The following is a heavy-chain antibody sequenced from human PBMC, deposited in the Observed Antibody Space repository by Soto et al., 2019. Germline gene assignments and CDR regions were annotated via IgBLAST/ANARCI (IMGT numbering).Heavy chain of an antibody. CDR1: GFRFSTYW. J-gene: IGHJ4*02. Sequence: EVQLAQSGGGLVQPGGSLRLSCAASGFRFSTYWMSWVRQAPGKGLEWVADINKDGSETHYVDSVKGRFTISRDNAKIYLQMTSLRAEDTAVYYCASRAPSEYWGQGTLVIVSS. CDR2: INKDGSET. CDR3: ASRAPSEY. V-gene: IGHV3-7*01.